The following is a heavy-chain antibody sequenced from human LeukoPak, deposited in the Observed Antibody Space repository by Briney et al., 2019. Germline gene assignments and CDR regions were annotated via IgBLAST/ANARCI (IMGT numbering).Heavy chain of an antibody. V-gene: IGHV3-30*02. CDR2: IRYDGSYE. D-gene: IGHD3-22*01. Sequence: GGSLRLSCAASGFTFSSFGIHWVRQAPGKGLEWVAFIRYDGSYEYYADSVKGRFTISRDNSKKPLYLQMNSLSPEDTAVYFCARDGGYDTSGYYFDYWGQGTLVTVSS. CDR3: ARDGGYDTSGYYFDY. J-gene: IGHJ4*02. CDR1: GFTFSSFG.